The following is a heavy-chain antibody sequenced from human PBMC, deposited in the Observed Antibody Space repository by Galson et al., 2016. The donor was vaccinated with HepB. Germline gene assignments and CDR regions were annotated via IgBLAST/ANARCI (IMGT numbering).Heavy chain of an antibody. CDR2: INAGNGNT. V-gene: IGHV1-3*01. CDR1: GYTFISYV. J-gene: IGHJ4*02. D-gene: IGHD2-2*03. Sequence: SVKVSCKASGYTFISYVIQWVRQAPGHRLEWMGWINAGNGNTKYSQKFQGRVIIDRDTSASTAYMELSSLRPEDTAIYYCARSPTGFCSRTKCYGFNYLDRWGQGILVTVST. CDR3: ARSPTGFCSRTKCYGFNYLDR.